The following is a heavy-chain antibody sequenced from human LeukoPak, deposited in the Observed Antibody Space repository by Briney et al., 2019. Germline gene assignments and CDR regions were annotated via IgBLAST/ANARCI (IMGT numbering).Heavy chain of an antibody. J-gene: IGHJ3*02. Sequence: SETLSLTCAVYGGSFSGYYRSWIRQPPGKGLEWIGEINHSGSTNYNPSLKSRVTISVDTSKNQFSLKLSSVTAADTAVYYCARVPILTGYYKDAFDIWGQGTMVTVSS. D-gene: IGHD3-9*01. V-gene: IGHV4-34*01. CDR3: ARVPILTGYYKDAFDI. CDR1: GGSFSGYY. CDR2: INHSGST.